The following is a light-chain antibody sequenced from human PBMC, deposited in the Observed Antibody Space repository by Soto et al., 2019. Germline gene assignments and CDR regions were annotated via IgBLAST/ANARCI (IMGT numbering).Light chain of an antibody. CDR2: DAS. CDR1: RYIGNY. V-gene: IGKV1-33*01. J-gene: IGKJ5*01. CDR3: QQYHSLPFT. Sequence: DIQMTQSPSSLSVSVGDRVTITCQASRYIGNYLNGYQQKPGKAPKLLINDASSLEMGVPSRFSGSGSGTDFSVTISSLQPEDIATYYCQQYHSLPFTFGQGTRLDI.